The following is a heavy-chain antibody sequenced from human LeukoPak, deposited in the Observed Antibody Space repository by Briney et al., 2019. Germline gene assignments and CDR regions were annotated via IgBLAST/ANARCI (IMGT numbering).Heavy chain of an antibody. CDR3: ARGDTSRGV. CDR1: GFTFSSYG. V-gene: IGHV3-30*03. Sequence: PGGSLRLSCAVSGFTFSSYGMHWVRQAPGKGLEWVAVISYDGSNKYYADSVKGRFTISRDNSKNTLYLQMNSLRAEDTAVYYCARGDTSRGVWGKGTTVTVSS. CDR2: ISYDGSNK. J-gene: IGHJ6*04. D-gene: IGHD2-2*01.